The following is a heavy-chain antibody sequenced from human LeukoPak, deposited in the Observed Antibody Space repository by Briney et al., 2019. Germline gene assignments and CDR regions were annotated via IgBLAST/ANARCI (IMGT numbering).Heavy chain of an antibody. V-gene: IGHV4-34*01. D-gene: IGHD3-10*01. CDR3: ARDAYYRSGRYYRLLQQYNWFDP. CDR1: GWSISGYY. Sequence: SETPSLSCAAYGWSISGYYWSWIRQPPGKGLEWIADINHSGSTIYNPSLKSRVTISVHTSKNQSSLKLSSVTAAHTAVYYCARDAYYRSGRYYRLLQQYNWFDPWGQGTLVTVSS. CDR2: INHSGST. J-gene: IGHJ5*02.